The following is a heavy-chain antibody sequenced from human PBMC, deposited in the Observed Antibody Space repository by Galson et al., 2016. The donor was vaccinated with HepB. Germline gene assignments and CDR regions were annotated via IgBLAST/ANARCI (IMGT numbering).Heavy chain of an antibody. CDR2: TYYRSKWFY. Sequence: CAISGDSVSTNSATWNWIRQSPSRGLEWLGRTYYRSKWFYDYAVSVKSRMTINPDTSNNQFSLQLNSLTPEDTAVYYCARQSSGSSSQRPYYGVDVWGQGTTVTVSS. D-gene: IGHD5-18*01. V-gene: IGHV6-1*01. CDR3: ARQSSGSSSQRPYYGVDV. J-gene: IGHJ6*02. CDR1: GDSVSTNSAT.